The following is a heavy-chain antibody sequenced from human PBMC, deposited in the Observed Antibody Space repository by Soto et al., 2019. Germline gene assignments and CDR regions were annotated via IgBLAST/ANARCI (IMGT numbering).Heavy chain of an antibody. CDR2: INPDGSAT. V-gene: IGHV3-74*01. J-gene: IGHJ4*02. Sequence: GAQRVLAKASGLTFSSYWMHGVRQAPGKGLVWVSRINPDGSATNYADSVKGRFTISRDNAKNTLYLQMNSLRAEDTAVFYCGRGGSDSPMAPGYWGQGTLVTVYS. D-gene: IGHD5-18*01. CDR1: GLTFSSYW. CDR3: GRGGSDSPMAPGY.